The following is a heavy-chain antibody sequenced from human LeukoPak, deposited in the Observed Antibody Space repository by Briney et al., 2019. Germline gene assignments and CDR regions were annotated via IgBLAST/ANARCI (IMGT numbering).Heavy chain of an antibody. CDR3: ARSRLLWFRELLYDY. J-gene: IGHJ4*02. Sequence: SETLSLTCAVYGGSFSGYYWSWIRQPPGKGLEWIGEINHSGSTNYNPSLKSRVTISVDTSKNQFSLKLSPVTAADTAVYYCARSRLLWFRELLYDYWGQGTLVTVSS. D-gene: IGHD3-10*01. CDR2: INHSGST. V-gene: IGHV4-34*01. CDR1: GGSFSGYY.